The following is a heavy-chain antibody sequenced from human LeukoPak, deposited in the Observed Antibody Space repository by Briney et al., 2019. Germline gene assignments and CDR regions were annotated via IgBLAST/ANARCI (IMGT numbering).Heavy chain of an antibody. J-gene: IGHJ4*02. Sequence: PSETLSLTCTVSGGSISSYYWSWIRQPPGKGLEWIGYIYYSGSTNYNPSLKSRVTMSVDTSKNQFSLKLSSVTAADTAVYYCARGSHYSSGTLTWGQGTLVTVSS. D-gene: IGHD6-19*01. CDR3: ARGSHYSSGTLT. V-gene: IGHV4-59*01. CDR2: IYYSGST. CDR1: GGSISSYY.